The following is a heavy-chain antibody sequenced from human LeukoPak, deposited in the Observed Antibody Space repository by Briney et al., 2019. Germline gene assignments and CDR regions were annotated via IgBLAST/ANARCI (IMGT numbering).Heavy chain of an antibody. V-gene: IGHV3-30-3*01. CDR2: ISYDGSNK. J-gene: IGHJ6*02. CDR1: GFTFSSYA. CDR3: ARVYGDYTNYYYGMDV. Sequence: PGGSLRLSCAASGFTFSSYAMHWARQAPGKGLEWVAVISYDGSNKYYADSVKGRFTISRDNSKNTLYLQMNSLRAEDTAVYYCARVYGDYTNYYYGMDVWGQGTTVTVSS. D-gene: IGHD4-17*01.